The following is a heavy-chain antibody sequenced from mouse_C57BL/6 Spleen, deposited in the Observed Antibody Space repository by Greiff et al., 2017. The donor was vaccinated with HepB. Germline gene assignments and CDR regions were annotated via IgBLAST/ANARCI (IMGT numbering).Heavy chain of an antibody. CDR3: ARVLYYYGSSPGWFAY. Sequence: QVHVKQSGAELVRPGASVTLSCKASGYTFTDYDMHWVKQTPVHGLEWIGAIDPETGGTAYNQKFKGKAILTADKSSSTAYMELRSLTSEDSAVYYCARVLYYYGSSPGWFAYWGQGTLVTVSA. D-gene: IGHD1-1*01. V-gene: IGHV1-15*01. CDR1: GYTFTDYD. CDR2: IDPETGGT. J-gene: IGHJ3*01.